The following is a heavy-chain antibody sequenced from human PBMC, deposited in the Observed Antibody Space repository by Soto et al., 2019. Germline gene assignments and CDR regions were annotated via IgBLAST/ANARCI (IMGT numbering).Heavy chain of an antibody. Sequence: GGSLRLSCVDSRFTFSTDWMTWVRQAPGRGLEWVGRIKSKADGGTADYAAPVKGRFTISRDDSRNTLYLQMSSLKTEDTAVYYCTAMNDRDAFNIWGPGTMVTVSS. V-gene: IGHV3-15*01. D-gene: IGHD1-1*01. CDR2: IKSKADGGTA. CDR1: RFTFSTDW. J-gene: IGHJ3*02. CDR3: TAMNDRDAFNI.